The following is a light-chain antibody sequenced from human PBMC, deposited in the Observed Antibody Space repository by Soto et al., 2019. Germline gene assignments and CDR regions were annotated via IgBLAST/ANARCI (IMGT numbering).Light chain of an antibody. V-gene: IGKV1-39*01. CDR3: QQSYSTPRA. CDR1: QSISTY. Sequence: DIQMTQSPSSLSASVGDRVTITCRASQSISTYLNWYQQKVGKAPKLLIYAASSLQRGVPSRFSGSGSGTDFTLTASSLQPEDFATYYCQQSYSTPRAFGHGNKLEIK. CDR2: AAS. J-gene: IGKJ2*01.